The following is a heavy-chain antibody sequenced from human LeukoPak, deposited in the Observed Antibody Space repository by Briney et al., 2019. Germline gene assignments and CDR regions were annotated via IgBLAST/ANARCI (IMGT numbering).Heavy chain of an antibody. V-gene: IGHV3-66*02. CDR1: GFTVSTNF. CDR2: IYTDGST. CDR3: AGLPAY. Sequence: GGSLRLSCAASGFTVSTNFMTWVRQAPGKGLEWVSVIYTDGSTYYAASMKGRFTISRDNSQNTLYLQMNSLRAEDTAVYYCAGLPAYWGQGTLVTVSS. J-gene: IGHJ4*02.